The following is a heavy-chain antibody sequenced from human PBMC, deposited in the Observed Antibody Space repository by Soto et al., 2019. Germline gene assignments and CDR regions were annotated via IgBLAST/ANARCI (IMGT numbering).Heavy chain of an antibody. CDR2: TYPGGTT. J-gene: IGHJ4*02. V-gene: IGHV3-53*01. CDR3: AKSPIVGATTPFDY. CDR1: GFTVSNNF. D-gene: IGHD1-26*01. Sequence: GGSLRLSCAASGFTVSNNFMSWVRQAPGKGLEWVSVTYPGGTTYYADSVKGRFTISRDNSKNTLYLQMNSLRAEDTAVYYCAKSPIVGATTPFDYWGQGTLVTVSS.